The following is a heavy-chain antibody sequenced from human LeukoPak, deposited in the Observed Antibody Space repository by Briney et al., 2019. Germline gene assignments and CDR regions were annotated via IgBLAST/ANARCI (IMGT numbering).Heavy chain of an antibody. CDR3: ARAVGSERRHYFDY. J-gene: IGHJ4*02. V-gene: IGHV1-18*04. CDR2: ISAYNGNT. CDR1: GYTFSGYY. D-gene: IGHD3-10*01. Sequence: ASVKVSCKASGYTFSGYYMHWVRQAPGQGLEWIGWISAYNGNTNYAQKLQGRVTMTTDTSTSTAYMELRSLRSDDTAVYYCARAVGSERRHYFDYWGQGTLVTVSS.